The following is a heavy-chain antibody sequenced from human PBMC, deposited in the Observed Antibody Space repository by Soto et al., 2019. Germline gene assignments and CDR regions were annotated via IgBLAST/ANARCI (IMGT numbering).Heavy chain of an antibody. J-gene: IGHJ4*02. D-gene: IGHD6-19*01. V-gene: IGHV1-18*01. Sequence: QVQLVQSGAEVKKPGASVKVSCKASGYTFTSYGISWVRQAPGQGLVWMEWISANNGNTNYAQKLQGRVTMTSDTTTSPADMELRSLRSEATDVYYCAGDGYSSGWYVGAYFDYWGQGTLFTVSS. CDR1: GYTFTSYG. CDR2: ISANNGNT. CDR3: AGDGYSSGWYVGAYFDY.